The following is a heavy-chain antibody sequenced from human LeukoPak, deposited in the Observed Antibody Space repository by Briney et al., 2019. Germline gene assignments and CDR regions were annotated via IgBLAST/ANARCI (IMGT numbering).Heavy chain of an antibody. CDR1: GGSISSSSYY. CDR3: ARHYKTRAGAAGPTDNWFDP. Sequence: NPSETLSLTCTVSGGSISSSSYYWGWIRQPPGKGLEWIGSIYYSGSTYYNPSLKSRVTISVDTSKNQFSLKLSSVTAADTAVYYCARHYKTRAGAAGPTDNWFDPWGQGTLVTVSS. CDR2: IYYSGST. D-gene: IGHD6-13*01. J-gene: IGHJ5*02. V-gene: IGHV4-39*01.